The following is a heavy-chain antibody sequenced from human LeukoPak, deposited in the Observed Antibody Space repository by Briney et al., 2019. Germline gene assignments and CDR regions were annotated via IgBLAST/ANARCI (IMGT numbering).Heavy chain of an antibody. CDR2: IKQDGSEK. Sequence: GGSLRLSCAASGFTFSRFWMTWVRQAPGKGLEWLANIKQDGSEKYYVDSVKGRFTISRDNSKNSLYLQLNNLRAEDTAVYYCARHGEYCYDSWGQGTLVTVSS. V-gene: IGHV3-7*01. J-gene: IGHJ4*02. D-gene: IGHD2/OR15-2a*01. CDR1: GFTFSRFW. CDR3: ARHGEYCYDS.